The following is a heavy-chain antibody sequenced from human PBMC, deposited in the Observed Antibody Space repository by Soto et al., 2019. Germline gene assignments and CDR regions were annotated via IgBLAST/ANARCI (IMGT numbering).Heavy chain of an antibody. CDR2: ISYDGRNK. CDR3: ARDKRDLRFLEWSYYFDY. D-gene: IGHD3-3*01. Sequence: GGSLRLSCAASGFTFSSCAMHWVRQAPGKGLEWVALISYDGRNKYYADSVKGRFTISRDNSKNTLYLQMNSLRAEDTAVYYCARDKRDLRFLEWSYYFDYWGQGTLVTV. CDR1: GFTFSSCA. J-gene: IGHJ4*02. V-gene: IGHV3-30*04.